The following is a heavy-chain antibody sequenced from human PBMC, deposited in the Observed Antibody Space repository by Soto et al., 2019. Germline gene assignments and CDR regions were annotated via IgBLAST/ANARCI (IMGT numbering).Heavy chain of an antibody. V-gene: IGHV5-51*01. J-gene: IGHJ3*02. CDR1: GYSFTSYW. D-gene: IGHD2-15*01. CDR2: IYPGDSDT. Sequence: GESLKISCKGSGYSFTSYWIGWVRQMPGKGLEWMGIIYPGDSDTRYSPSFQGQVTISADKSISTAYLQWSSLKASDTAMYYCARQFLGYCGGGSCYNDAFDIWGQGTMVTVSS. CDR3: ARQFLGYCGGGSCYNDAFDI.